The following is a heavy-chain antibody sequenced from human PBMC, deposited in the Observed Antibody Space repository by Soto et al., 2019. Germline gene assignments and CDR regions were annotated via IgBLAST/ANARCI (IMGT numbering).Heavy chain of an antibody. CDR1: GYTFATST. Sequence: QLVQSGPEAKKPGASVKVSCKASGYTFATSTISWLRQAPGQGPEWMGWIKAYSGNTNYAQKLQGRFTMTTDTSTSTAYMELRSLTTDDTAIYYCAIADYGDDDYWGQGTLVTVSS. CDR2: IKAYSGNT. J-gene: IGHJ4*02. V-gene: IGHV1-18*01. CDR3: AIADYGDDDY. D-gene: IGHD4-17*01.